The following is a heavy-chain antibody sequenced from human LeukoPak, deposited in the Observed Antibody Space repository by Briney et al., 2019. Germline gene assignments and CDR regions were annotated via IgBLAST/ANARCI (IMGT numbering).Heavy chain of an antibody. CDR1: GFTFSSYS. CDR3: ARLTRIAAAWGFDY. V-gene: IGHV3-21*01. J-gene: IGHJ4*02. Sequence: GGSLRLSCAASGFTFSSYSMNWVRQAPGKGLEWVSSISSSSSYIYYADSVRGRFTISRDNAKNSLYLQMNSLRAEDTAVYYCARLTRIAAAWGFDYWGQGTLVTVSS. D-gene: IGHD6-13*01. CDR2: ISSSSSYI.